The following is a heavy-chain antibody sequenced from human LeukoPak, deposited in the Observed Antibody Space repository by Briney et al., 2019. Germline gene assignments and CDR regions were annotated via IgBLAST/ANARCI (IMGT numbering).Heavy chain of an antibody. V-gene: IGHV4-59*01. CDR1: GGSISSYY. D-gene: IGHD6-19*01. CDR2: IYYSGST. CDR3: ARVPYSSGWYAFGDAFDI. Sequence: PSETLSLTCTVSGGSISSYYWSWIRQPPGKGLEWIGYIYYSGSTNYNPSHKSRVTISVDTSKNQFSLKLSSVTAADTAVYYCARVPYSSGWYAFGDAFDIWGQGTMVTVSS. J-gene: IGHJ3*02.